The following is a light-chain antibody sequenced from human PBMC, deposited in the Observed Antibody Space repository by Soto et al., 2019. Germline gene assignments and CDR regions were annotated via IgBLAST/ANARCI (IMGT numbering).Light chain of an antibody. Sequence: QSVLTQPPSVSGAPGQRVTVSCSGSHSNIGAGYDVHWYQQVTGTAPKLLIHGNNNRPSGVPDRFSGSKSGTSASLTITGLLAEDEAVYYCQSYDSRLSGSFVFGGGTKLTVL. CDR3: QSYDSRLSGSFV. V-gene: IGLV1-40*01. CDR2: GNN. J-gene: IGLJ2*01. CDR1: HSNIGAGYD.